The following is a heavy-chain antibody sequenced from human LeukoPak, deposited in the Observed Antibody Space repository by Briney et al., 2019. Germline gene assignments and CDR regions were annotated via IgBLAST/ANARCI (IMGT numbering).Heavy chain of an antibody. D-gene: IGHD3-22*01. CDR3: ARGYYDSSPFDY. Sequence: GGSLRLSCAASGFTFSSYAMSWVRQAPGKGLEWVSVIYSGGSTYYADSVKGRFTISRDNSKNTLYLQMNSLRAEDTAVYYCARGYYDSSPFDYWGQGTLVTVSS. J-gene: IGHJ4*02. CDR1: GFTFSSYA. V-gene: IGHV3-66*01. CDR2: IYSGGST.